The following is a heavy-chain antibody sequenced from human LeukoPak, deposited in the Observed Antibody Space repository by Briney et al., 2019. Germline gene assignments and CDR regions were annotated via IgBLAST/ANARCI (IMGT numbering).Heavy chain of an antibody. J-gene: IGHJ4*02. V-gene: IGHV1-8*03. Sequence: ASVKVSCKASGYTFTSYDINWVRQATGQGLEWMGWMNPNSGNTGYAQKFQGRVTITRNTSISTAYMELSSLRSEDTAVYYCARAVRGVIISFYYFDYWGQGTLVTVSS. CDR2: MNPNSGNT. D-gene: IGHD3-10*01. CDR3: ARAVRGVIISFYYFDY. CDR1: GYTFTSYD.